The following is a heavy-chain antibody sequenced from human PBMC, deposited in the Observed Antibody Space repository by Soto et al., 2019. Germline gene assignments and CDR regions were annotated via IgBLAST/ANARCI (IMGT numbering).Heavy chain of an antibody. CDR3: ARVHQLRYFDWLDRYYYGMDV. CDR2: INPSGGST. CDR1: GYTFTSYY. J-gene: IGHJ6*02. D-gene: IGHD3-9*01. V-gene: IGHV1-46*01. Sequence: GASVKVSCKASGYTFTSYYMHWVRQAPGQGLEWMGIINPSGGSTSYAQKFQGRVTMTRDTSTSTVYMELSSLRSEDTAVYYCARVHQLRYFDWLDRYYYGMDVWGQGTTVTVSS.